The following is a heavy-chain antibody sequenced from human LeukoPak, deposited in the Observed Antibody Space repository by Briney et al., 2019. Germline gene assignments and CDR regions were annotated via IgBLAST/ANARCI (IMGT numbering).Heavy chain of an antibody. D-gene: IGHD6-19*01. CDR3: ARVAGYSSGWYGDY. Sequence: GGSLRLSCAASGFTFSSYSMNWVRQAPGKGLEWVSSISSSSSYIYYADSVKGRFTTSRDNAKNSLYLQMNSLRAEDTAVYYCARVAGYSSGWYGDYWGQGTLVTVSS. CDR1: GFTFSSYS. V-gene: IGHV3-21*01. J-gene: IGHJ4*02. CDR2: ISSSSSYI.